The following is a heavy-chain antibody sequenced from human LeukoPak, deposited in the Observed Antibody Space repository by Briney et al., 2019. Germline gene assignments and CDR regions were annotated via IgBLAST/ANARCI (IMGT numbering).Heavy chain of an antibody. V-gene: IGHV3-21*01. CDR2: ISSSSSYI. CDR1: GFTFSSYS. CDR3: ASRGVVTGAFDI. D-gene: IGHD4-23*01. J-gene: IGHJ3*02. Sequence: GGSLRLSCAASGFTFSSYSMHWVRQAPGKGLEWVSSISSSSSYIYYADSVKGRFTISRDNAKNSLYLQMNSLRAEDTAVYYCASRGVVTGAFDIWGQGTMVTVS.